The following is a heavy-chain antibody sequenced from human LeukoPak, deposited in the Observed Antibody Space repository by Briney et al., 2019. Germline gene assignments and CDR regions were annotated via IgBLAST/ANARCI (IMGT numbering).Heavy chain of an antibody. Sequence: TGGSLRLSCAASGFTFSSYSMNWVRQAPGKGLERVSYISSSSSTIYYARSVKGRFTISRDNAKNSLYLQMNSLRAEDTAVYYCARDLNDFWSGYSYDYWGQGTLVNVSS. D-gene: IGHD3-3*01. CDR1: GFTFSSYS. J-gene: IGHJ4*02. CDR2: ISSSSSTI. V-gene: IGHV3-48*01. CDR3: ARDLNDFWSGYSYDY.